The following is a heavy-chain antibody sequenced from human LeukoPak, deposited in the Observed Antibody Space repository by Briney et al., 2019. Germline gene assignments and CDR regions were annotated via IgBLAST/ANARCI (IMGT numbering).Heavy chain of an antibody. CDR2: IYYSGSS. Sequence: SETLSLTCTVSGGSISSGGYYWSWIRQHPGKGLEWIGYIYYSGSSYYNPSLKSRVTISVDTSKNQFSLKLSSMTAADTAVYYCARDSVGATRTPSTSFDYWGQGTLVTVSS. D-gene: IGHD1-26*01. V-gene: IGHV4-31*03. J-gene: IGHJ4*02. CDR3: ARDSVGATRTPSTSFDY. CDR1: GGSISSGGYY.